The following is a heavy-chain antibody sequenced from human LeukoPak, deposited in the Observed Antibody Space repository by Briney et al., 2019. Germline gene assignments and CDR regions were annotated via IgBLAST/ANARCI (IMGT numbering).Heavy chain of an antibody. CDR2: IYSGGST. J-gene: IGHJ4*02. Sequence: GGSLRLSCAASEFSVGSNYMTWVRQAPGKGLEWVSLIYSGGSTYYADSVKGRFTISRDNSKNTLYLQMNSLRAEDTAVYYCARDRVGATNYWGQGTLVTVSS. CDR1: EFSVGSNY. CDR3: ARDRVGATNY. D-gene: IGHD1-26*01. V-gene: IGHV3-53*01.